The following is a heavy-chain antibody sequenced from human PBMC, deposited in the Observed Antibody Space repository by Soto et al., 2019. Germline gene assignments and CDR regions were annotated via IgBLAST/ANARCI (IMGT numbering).Heavy chain of an antibody. V-gene: IGHV4-34*01. CDR3: VRIRYQLPSSVLWLDP. Sequence: SETLSLTCAVYGGFLSESYWTWIRHPPGKGLEWIGEINHVGGTNYNPSLKSRVTMSVDTSQNQFSLRLISVTAADTAMYFCVRIRYQLPSSVLWLDPWGQGTPVTVSS. J-gene: IGHJ5*02. D-gene: IGHD3-16*01. CDR1: GGFLSESY. CDR2: INHVGGT.